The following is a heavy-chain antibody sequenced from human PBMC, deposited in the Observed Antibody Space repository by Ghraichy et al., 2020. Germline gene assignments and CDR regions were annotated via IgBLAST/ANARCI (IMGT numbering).Heavy chain of an antibody. J-gene: IGHJ5*02. CDR2: ISGSGGST. CDR3: AKDSPPTEDYYDSSGYQGNWFDP. Sequence: GGSLRLSCAASGFTFSSYAMSWVRQAPGKGLEWVSAISGSGGSTYYADSVKGRFTISRDNSKNTLYLQMNSLRAEDTAVYYCAKDSPPTEDYYDSSGYQGNWFDPWGQGTLVTVSS. CDR1: GFTFSSYA. D-gene: IGHD3-22*01. V-gene: IGHV3-23*01.